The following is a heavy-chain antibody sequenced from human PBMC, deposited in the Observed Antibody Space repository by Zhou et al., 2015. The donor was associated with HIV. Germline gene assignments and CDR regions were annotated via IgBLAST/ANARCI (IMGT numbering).Heavy chain of an antibody. J-gene: IGHJ4*02. CDR3: ARESDEFSGFHPHFDL. CDR1: GSTFPNYS. V-gene: IGHV1-46*01. Sequence: QVELVQSGAEVKKPGASVKLSCQASGSTFPNYSIHWIRQAPGQGFEWVGMINPGGATTTHTREFQGRVTMTRDTSTNTVFMDLSSLRSDDTAVYFCARESDEFSGFHPHFDLWGQGTLVTVSS. CDR2: INPGGATT. D-gene: IGHD3-22*01.